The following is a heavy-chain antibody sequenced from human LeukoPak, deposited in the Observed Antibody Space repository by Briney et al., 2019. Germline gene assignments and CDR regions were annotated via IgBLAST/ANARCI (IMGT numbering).Heavy chain of an antibody. V-gene: IGHV4-4*07. J-gene: IGHJ6*03. CDR3: ARDSGKGDTAHMDV. CDR2: VYTSGST. Sequence: PSETLFLTCTVSGGSISNYYWSWIRQPAGKGLEWIGHVYTSGSTNYNPSLKSRVTMSVDTSKNQFSLRLSSVTAADTAVYYCARDSGKGDTAHMDVWGKGTTVTVSS. CDR1: GGSISNYY. D-gene: IGHD1-26*01.